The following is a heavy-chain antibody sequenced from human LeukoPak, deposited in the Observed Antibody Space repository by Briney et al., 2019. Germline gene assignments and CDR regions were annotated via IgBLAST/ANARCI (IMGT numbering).Heavy chain of an antibody. CDR2: IKQDGSER. D-gene: IGHD6-19*01. Sequence: HPGGSLRLSCSASGFTFSSYAMHWVRQAPGKGLEWVANIKQDGSERNYVDSVKGRFTISRDNAKNSLYLQMNSLRAEDTAVYYCARDGGWYRDYWGQGTLVTVSS. CDR3: ARDGGWYRDY. CDR1: GFTFSSYA. J-gene: IGHJ4*02. V-gene: IGHV3-7*01.